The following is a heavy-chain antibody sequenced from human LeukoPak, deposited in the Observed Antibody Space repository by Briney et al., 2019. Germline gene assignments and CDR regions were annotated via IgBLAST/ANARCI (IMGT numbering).Heavy chain of an antibody. CDR2: IDHSGST. D-gene: IGHD2-15*01. V-gene: IGHV4-30-2*01. CDR3: ARGGYWSGGSCYQKYGMDV. Sequence: SETLSLTCAVSGGSISSGGYSWSWIRQPPGKGLEWIGYIDHSGSTYYNPSLKSRVTISVDRSKNQFSLKLSSVTAADTAVYYCARGGYWSGGSCYQKYGMDVWGQGTTVTVSS. CDR1: GGSISSGGYS. J-gene: IGHJ6*02.